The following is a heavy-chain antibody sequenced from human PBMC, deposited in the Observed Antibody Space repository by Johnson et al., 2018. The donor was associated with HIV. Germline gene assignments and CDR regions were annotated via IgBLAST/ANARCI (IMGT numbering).Heavy chain of an antibody. V-gene: IGHV3-30*02. CDR3: ARALTTDAFDI. CDR2: IRYDGSNK. J-gene: IGHJ3*02. CDR1: GFTFSTYD. D-gene: IGHD4-17*01. Sequence: QVQLVESGGGVVQPGGSLPLSCASSGFTFSTYDMHWVRQAPGKGLEWVALIRYDGSNKYYADSVKGRFTISRDNSKNTLYLRMNSLRAEDTAVYYCARALTTDAFDIWGQGTMVTVSS.